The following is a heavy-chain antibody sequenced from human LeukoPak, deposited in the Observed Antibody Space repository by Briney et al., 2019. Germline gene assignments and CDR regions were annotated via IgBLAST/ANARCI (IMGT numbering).Heavy chain of an antibody. V-gene: IGHV1-18*04. J-gene: IGHJ4*02. CDR1: GYTFTDNY. Sequence: ASVKVSCKASGYTFTDNYIHWLRQAPGQGLEWMGWISAYNGNTNYAQKLQGRVTMTTDTSTSTAYMELRSLRSDDTAVYYCARSPRGQMLGTNFDYWGQGTLVTVSS. D-gene: IGHD2-8*01. CDR2: ISAYNGNT. CDR3: ARSPRGQMLGTNFDY.